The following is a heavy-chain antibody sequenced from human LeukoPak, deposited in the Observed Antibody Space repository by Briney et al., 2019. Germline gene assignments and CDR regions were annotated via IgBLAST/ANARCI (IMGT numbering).Heavy chain of an antibody. CDR3: ARDTPDYGDYASFPNWFDP. V-gene: IGHV3-21*01. Sequence: ETLSLTCAVSGGSISSGGYSWSWIRQPPGKGLEWVSSISSSSSYIHYADSVKGRFTISRDNAKNSLYLQMNSLRAEDTAVYYCARDTPDYGDYASFPNWFDPWGQGTLVTVSS. J-gene: IGHJ5*02. CDR1: GGSISSGGYS. D-gene: IGHD4-17*01. CDR2: ISSSSSYI.